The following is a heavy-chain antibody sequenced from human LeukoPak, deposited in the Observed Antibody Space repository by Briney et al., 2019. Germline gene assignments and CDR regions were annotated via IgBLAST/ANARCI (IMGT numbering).Heavy chain of an antibody. Sequence: RASVKVSCKASGYTFTSYDINWVRQATGQGLEWMGWMNPNSGNTGYAQKFQGRVTMTRDTSTSTVYMELSSLRSEDTAVYYCSGGGSSWYFDYWGQGTLVTVSS. CDR3: SGGGSSWYFDY. V-gene: IGHV1-8*01. J-gene: IGHJ4*02. CDR1: GYTFTSYD. CDR2: MNPNSGNT. D-gene: IGHD6-13*01.